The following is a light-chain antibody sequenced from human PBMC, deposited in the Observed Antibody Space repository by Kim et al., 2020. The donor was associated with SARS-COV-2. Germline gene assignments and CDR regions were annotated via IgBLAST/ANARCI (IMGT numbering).Light chain of an antibody. CDR2: GAS. CDR3: QHET. V-gene: IGKV3-20*01. J-gene: IGKJ1*01. CDR1: GTINNRY. Sequence: EIVLTQSPGTLSVSPGERVTLSCRASGTINNRYLAWYQQKPGQPPKLLIFGASDRATGIPRRFSGSGSGTDFTLTISGLEPEDFAVYYCQHETFGQGTKVDIK.